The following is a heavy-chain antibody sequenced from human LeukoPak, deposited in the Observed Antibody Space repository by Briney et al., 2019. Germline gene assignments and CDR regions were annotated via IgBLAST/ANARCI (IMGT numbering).Heavy chain of an antibody. Sequence: GGSLRLSCAASGFTFSSYAMSWVRQAPGQGLEWVSAISGSGGSTYYADSVKGRFTISRDNSKNTLYLQMNSLRAEDTAVYYCAKDDRIQTRRYSYNYWGQGTLVIVSS. CDR3: AKDDRIQTRRYSYNY. D-gene: IGHD5-18*01. CDR1: GFTFSSYA. J-gene: IGHJ4*02. V-gene: IGHV3-23*01. CDR2: ISGSGGST.